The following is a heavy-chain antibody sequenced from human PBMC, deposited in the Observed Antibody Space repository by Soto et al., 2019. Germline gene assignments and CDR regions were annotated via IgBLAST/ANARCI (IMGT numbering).Heavy chain of an antibody. CDR3: ARDLKTTFYS. J-gene: IGHJ4*02. CDR2: ISSSSSYI. CDR1: GFTFSSYS. Sequence: WGSLRLSCAASGFTFSSYSMNWVRQAPGKGLEWVSSISSSSSYIYYADSVKGRFTISRDNAKNSLYLQMNSLRAEDTTVYYCARDLKTTFYSGGRGPLFTVS. D-gene: IGHD4-17*01. V-gene: IGHV3-21*01.